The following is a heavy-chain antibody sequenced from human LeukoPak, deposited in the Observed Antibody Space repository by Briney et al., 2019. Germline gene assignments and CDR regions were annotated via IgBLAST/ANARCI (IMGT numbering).Heavy chain of an antibody. D-gene: IGHD3-3*01. CDR1: GFTFSSYS. V-gene: IGHV3-48*01. CDR2: ISSSSSTI. Sequence: GGSLRLSCAASGFTFSSYSMNWVRQAPGKGLEWVSYISSSSSTIYYADSVKGRFTISRDNAKNSLYLQMNSLRAEDTAVYYCARDLPIFQGFFAYWGQGTLVTVSS. CDR3: ARDLPIFQGFFAY. J-gene: IGHJ4*02.